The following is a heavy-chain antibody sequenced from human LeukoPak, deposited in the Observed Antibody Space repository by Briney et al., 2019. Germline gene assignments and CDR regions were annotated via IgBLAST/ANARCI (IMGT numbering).Heavy chain of an antibody. D-gene: IGHD5-18*01. Sequence: AGGSLRLSCAGSGFTFSSYSMSWVRQAPGKGLEWVSAISGSGGSTYYADSVKGRFTISRDNAKNTLYLQMNSLRAEDTAVYYCARGSGYSYGSFDYWGQGTLVTVSS. V-gene: IGHV3-23*01. CDR1: GFTFSSYS. CDR3: ARGSGYSYGSFDY. CDR2: ISGSGGST. J-gene: IGHJ4*02.